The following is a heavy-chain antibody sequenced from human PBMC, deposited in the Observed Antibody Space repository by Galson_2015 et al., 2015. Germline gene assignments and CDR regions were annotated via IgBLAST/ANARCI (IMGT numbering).Heavy chain of an antibody. D-gene: IGHD1-1*01. J-gene: IGHJ4*02. Sequence: PALVKPTQTLSLTCTFSGFSLSATAVGVGWIRQPPGKALEWLAHIYWNDDKKYSPSLKSRLTITKDTSKNQVVLTVTNLDPVDTATYYCAHLTSNGFCFDYWGQGTLVTVSS. V-gene: IGHV2-5*01. CDR1: GFSLSATAVG. CDR2: IYWNDDK. CDR3: AHLTSNGFCFDY.